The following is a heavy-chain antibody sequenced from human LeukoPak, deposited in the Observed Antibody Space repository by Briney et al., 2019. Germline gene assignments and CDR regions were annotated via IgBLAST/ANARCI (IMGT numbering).Heavy chain of an antibody. J-gene: IGHJ4*02. CDR1: GFTFSSYA. Sequence: GGSLRLSCAASGFTFSSYAMSWVRQAPGKGLEWVAVIWYDGSNKYYADSVKGRFTISRDNSKNTLYLQMNSLRAEDTAVYYCARVDFWSGYYTGYFDYWGQGTLVTVSS. CDR3: ARVDFWSGYYTGYFDY. CDR2: IWYDGSNK. V-gene: IGHV3-33*08. D-gene: IGHD3-3*01.